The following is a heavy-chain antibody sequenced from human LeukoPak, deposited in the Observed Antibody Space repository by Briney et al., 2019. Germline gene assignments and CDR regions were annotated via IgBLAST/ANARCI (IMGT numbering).Heavy chain of an antibody. CDR3: AKDLSGWVSYYFDY. CDR2: ISWNSGSI. J-gene: IGHJ4*02. D-gene: IGHD6-19*01. CDR1: GFTFDDYA. Sequence: GGSLRLSCAASGFTFDDYAMHWVRQAPGKGLEWVSGISWNSGSIGYADSVEGRFTISRDNAKNSLYLQMNSLRAEDTALYYCAKDLSGWVSYYFDYWGQGTLVTVSS. V-gene: IGHV3-9*01.